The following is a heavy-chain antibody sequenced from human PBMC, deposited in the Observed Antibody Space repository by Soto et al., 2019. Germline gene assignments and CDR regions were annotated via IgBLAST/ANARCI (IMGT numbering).Heavy chain of an antibody. Sequence: QVQLVQSGAEVKKPGSSVKVSCKASGGIFSTYSISCLRQAPGQGLQWMGGIIPLIGTPNYAQRFQGRVTITADESTSTAYMELSRLRSEDTAVYYCARDRDDYGSGNYYNRIDFWGQGTLVTVSS. CDR2: IIPLIGTP. V-gene: IGHV1-69*01. CDR1: GGIFSTYS. D-gene: IGHD3-10*01. J-gene: IGHJ4*02. CDR3: ARDRDDYGSGNYYNRIDF.